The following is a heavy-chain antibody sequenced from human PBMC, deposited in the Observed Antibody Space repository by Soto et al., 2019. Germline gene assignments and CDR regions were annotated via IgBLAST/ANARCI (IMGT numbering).Heavy chain of an antibody. Sequence: SETLSLTCTVSGGSISSSSYYWGWIRQPPGKGLEWIGSIYYSGSTYYNPSLKSRVTISVDTSKNQFSLKLSSVTAADTAVYYCASQLVVVPAAMGGRSSSWYNYYYYMDVWGKGTTVTVSS. CDR1: GGSISSSSYY. CDR2: IYYSGST. V-gene: IGHV4-39*01. J-gene: IGHJ6*03. CDR3: ASQLVVVPAAMGGRSSSWYNYYYYMDV. D-gene: IGHD2-2*01.